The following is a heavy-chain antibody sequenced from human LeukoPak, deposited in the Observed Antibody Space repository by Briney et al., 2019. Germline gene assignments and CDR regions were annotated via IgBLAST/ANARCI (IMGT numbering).Heavy chain of an antibody. V-gene: IGHV3-33*01. CDR2: IWYDGSNK. CDR1: GFTFSSYG. Sequence: GGSLRLSCAASGFTFSSYGMHWVRQAPGKGLEWVAVIWYDGSNKYYADSVKGRFTISRDNSKNTLYLQMNSLGAEDTAVYYCARDPYYDILTGYYPFDYWGQGTLVTVSS. D-gene: IGHD3-9*01. CDR3: ARDPYYDILTGYYPFDY. J-gene: IGHJ4*02.